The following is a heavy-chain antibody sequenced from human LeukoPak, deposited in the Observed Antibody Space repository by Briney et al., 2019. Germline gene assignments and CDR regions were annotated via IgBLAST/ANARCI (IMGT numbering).Heavy chain of an antibody. CDR2: ISAYNGNT. D-gene: IGHD3-10*01. V-gene: IGHV1-18*01. Sequence: ASVKVSCKASGYTFTSYGISWVRQAPGQGLEWMGWISAYNGNTNYAQKFQGRVTMTRNTSISTAYMELSSLRSEDTAVYYCARGSSYGSGSYSGAFDIWGQGTMVTVSS. CDR1: GYTFTSYG. CDR3: ARGSSYGSGSYSGAFDI. J-gene: IGHJ3*02.